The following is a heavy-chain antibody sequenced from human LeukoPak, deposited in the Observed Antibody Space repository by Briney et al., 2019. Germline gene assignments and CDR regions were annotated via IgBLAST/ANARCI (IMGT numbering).Heavy chain of an antibody. Sequence: GGSLRLSCEASGFTLSNYWMYWVRQAPGEGLVWVSRIISDGSSNYADSVKGRFTISRDNAKNTLYLQMNSLRAEDTAVYYCVRGVYASGSSPWGQGTLVTVSS. J-gene: IGHJ5*02. CDR2: IISDGSSN. CDR3: VRGVYASGSSP. V-gene: IGHV3-74*01. D-gene: IGHD3-10*01. CDR1: GFTLSNYW.